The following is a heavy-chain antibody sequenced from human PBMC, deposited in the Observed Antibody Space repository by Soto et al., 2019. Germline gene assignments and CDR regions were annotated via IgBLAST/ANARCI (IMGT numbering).Heavy chain of an antibody. CDR2: IIPIFGTA. J-gene: IGHJ5*02. D-gene: IGHD3-16*02. CDR3: ARDQQGGAIEGWFDP. V-gene: IGHV1-69*01. Sequence: QVQLVQSGTEVKKPGSSVKVSCKASGGTFSSYAISWVRQAPGQGLEWMGGIIPIFGTANYAQKFQGRVTITADASTSTAYMELSSLISEDTAVYYCARDQQGGAIEGWFDPWGQGTLVTVSS. CDR1: GGTFSSYA.